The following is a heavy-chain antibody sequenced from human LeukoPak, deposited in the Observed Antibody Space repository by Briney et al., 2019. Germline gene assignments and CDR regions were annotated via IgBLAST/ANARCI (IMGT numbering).Heavy chain of an antibody. Sequence: SVKVSCKASGGTFSSYAISWVRPAPGQGLEWMGGIIPIFGTANYAQKFQGRVTITADESTSTAYMELSSLRSEDTAVYYCARVRDSSSWYYLFDYWGQGTLVTVSS. J-gene: IGHJ4*02. CDR2: IIPIFGTA. CDR1: GGTFSSYA. V-gene: IGHV1-69*13. D-gene: IGHD6-13*01. CDR3: ARVRDSSSWYYLFDY.